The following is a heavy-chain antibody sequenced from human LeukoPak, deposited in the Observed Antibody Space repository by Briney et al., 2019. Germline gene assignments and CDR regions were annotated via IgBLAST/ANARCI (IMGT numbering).Heavy chain of an antibody. Sequence: SSETLSLTCAVYGGSFSGYYWSWIRQPPGKGLEWIGEINHSGGTNYNPSLKSRVTISVDTSKNQFSLKLSSVTAADTAVYYCAKVRLRYCSSTSCYAYDYWGQGTLVTVSS. CDR1: GGSFSGYY. J-gene: IGHJ4*02. D-gene: IGHD2-2*01. CDR3: AKVRLRYCSSTSCYAYDY. CDR2: INHSGGT. V-gene: IGHV4-34*01.